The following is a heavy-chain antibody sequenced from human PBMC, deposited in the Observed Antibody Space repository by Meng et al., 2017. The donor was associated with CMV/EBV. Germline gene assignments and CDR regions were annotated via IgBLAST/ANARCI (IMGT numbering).Heavy chain of an antibody. CDR3: ARVGGSLPDY. CDR1: GFTFGDYA. CDR2: INHSGST. V-gene: IGHV4-34*01. J-gene: IGHJ4*02. Sequence: GSLRLSCTASGFTFGDYAMSWIRQPPGKGLEWIGEINHSGSTNYNPSLKSRVTISVDTSKNQFSLKLSSVTAADTAVYYCARVGGSLPDYWGRGTLVTVSS. D-gene: IGHD1-26*01.